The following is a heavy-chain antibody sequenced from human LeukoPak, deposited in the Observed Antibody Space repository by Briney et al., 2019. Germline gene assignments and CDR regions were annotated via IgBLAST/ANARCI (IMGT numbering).Heavy chain of an antibody. V-gene: IGHV3-21*01. CDR3: ARHAGLRFLEWLLPTDH. J-gene: IGHJ4*02. Sequence: GGPLRLSCAASGFTFSSYSMNWVRQAPGKGLEWVSSISSSSSYIYYADSVKGRFTISRDNAKNSLYLQMNSLRAEDTAVYYCARHAGLRFLEWLLPTDHWGQGTLVTVSS. CDR2: ISSSSSYI. CDR1: GFTFSSYS. D-gene: IGHD3-3*01.